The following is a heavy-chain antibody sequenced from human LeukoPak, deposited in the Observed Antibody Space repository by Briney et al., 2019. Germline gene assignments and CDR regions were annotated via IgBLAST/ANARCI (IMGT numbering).Heavy chain of an antibody. V-gene: IGHV3-23*01. CDR1: GFTFSSYA. CDR2: ISGSGGST. J-gene: IGHJ4*02. Sequence: GGSLRLSCAAPGFTFSSYAMSWVRQAPGKGLEWVSAISGSGGSTYYADSVKGRFTISRDNSKNTLYLQMNSLRAEDTAVYYCAKDEYSGSYPYYFDYWGQGTLVTVSS. D-gene: IGHD1-26*01. CDR3: AKDEYSGSYPYYFDY.